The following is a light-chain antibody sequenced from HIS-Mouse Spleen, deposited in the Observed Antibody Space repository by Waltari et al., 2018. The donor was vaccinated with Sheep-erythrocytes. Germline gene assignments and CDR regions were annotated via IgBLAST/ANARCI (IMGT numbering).Light chain of an antibody. CDR3: CSYAGSYTYV. Sequence: QSALTQPRSVSGSPGQSVTISCTGTSSDVGGYNSVSWYQQHPRKAPKLMIYDVSKRPSGVPDRFSGSKSGNTASLTISGLQAEDEADYYCCSYAGSYTYVFGTGTKVTVL. CDR1: SSDVGGYNS. V-gene: IGLV2-11*01. J-gene: IGLJ1*01. CDR2: DVS.